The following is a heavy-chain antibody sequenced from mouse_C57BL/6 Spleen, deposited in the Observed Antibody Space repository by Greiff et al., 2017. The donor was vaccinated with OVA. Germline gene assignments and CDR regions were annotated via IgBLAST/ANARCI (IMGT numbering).Heavy chain of an antibody. CDR3: AKTGNYYAMDD. D-gene: IGHD4-1*01. V-gene: IGHV5-17*01. Sequence: DVMLVESGGGLVKPGGSLKLSCAASGSTFSDYGMHWVRQAPEKGLEWVAYISSGSSTIYYADTVKGRFTISRDNAKNTLFLQMSSVRSEDTAMYYNAKTGNYYAMDDWGQGTSVTVST. J-gene: IGHJ4*01. CDR1: GSTFSDYG. CDR2: ISSGSSTI.